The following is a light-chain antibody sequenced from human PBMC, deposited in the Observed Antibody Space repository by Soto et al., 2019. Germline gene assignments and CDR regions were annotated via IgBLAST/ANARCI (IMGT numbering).Light chain of an antibody. J-gene: IGLJ2*01. V-gene: IGLV2-14*01. CDR1: SSDVGGYNY. CDR3: SSYTSSSTLVV. CDR2: DVX. Sequence: QSALTQPASVSGSPGQSITISCTGTSSDVGGYNYVSWYQQHPGKAPKLMIYDVXNRPXXXSXRFSXXXXXXXXSXXXXXXQAEDEADYYCSSYTSSSTLVVFGGGTKLTVL.